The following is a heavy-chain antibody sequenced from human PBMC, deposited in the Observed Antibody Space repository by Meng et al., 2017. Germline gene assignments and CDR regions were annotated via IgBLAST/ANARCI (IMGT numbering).Heavy chain of an antibody. D-gene: IGHD3-16*02. V-gene: IGHV1-3*01. CDR1: GYTFTSYA. CDR3: ARGGQGYDYVWGSYRDDY. Sequence: QVHLVQSGAEVKKPGASVKVSCKASGYTFTSYAMHWVRQAPGQRLEWMGWINAGNGNTKYSQKFQGRVTITRDTSASTAYMELSSLRSEDTAVYYCARGGQGYDYVWGSYRDDYWGQGTLVTVSS. J-gene: IGHJ4*02. CDR2: INAGNGNT.